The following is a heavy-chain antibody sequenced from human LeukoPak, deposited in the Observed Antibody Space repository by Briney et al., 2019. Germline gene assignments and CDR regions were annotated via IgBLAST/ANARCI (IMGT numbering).Heavy chain of an antibody. Sequence: GGSLRLSCAASGFTFSDYYMSWIRQAPGKGLEWVSYISSSGSTMYYADSVKGRFTISRDNAKNSLYLQMNSLRAEDTALYYCARGFRTYDFDYWGQGTLVTVSS. CDR1: GFTFSDYY. CDR2: ISSSGSTM. D-gene: IGHD1-14*01. CDR3: ARGFRTYDFDY. V-gene: IGHV3-11*01. J-gene: IGHJ4*02.